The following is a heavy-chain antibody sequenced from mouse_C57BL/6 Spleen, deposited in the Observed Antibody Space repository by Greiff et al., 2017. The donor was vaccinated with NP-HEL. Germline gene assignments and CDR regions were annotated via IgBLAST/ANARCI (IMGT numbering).Heavy chain of an antibody. CDR2: INPSNGGT. CDR1: GYTFTSYW. Sequence: VQLQQPGTELVKPGASVKLSCKASGYTFTSYWMHWVKQRPGQGLEWIGNINPSNGGTNYNEKFKSKATLTVDKSSSTAYMQLSSLTSEDSAVYYCARDGYYVFYAMDYWGQGTSVTVSS. J-gene: IGHJ4*01. D-gene: IGHD2-3*01. CDR3: ARDGYYVFYAMDY. V-gene: IGHV1-53*01.